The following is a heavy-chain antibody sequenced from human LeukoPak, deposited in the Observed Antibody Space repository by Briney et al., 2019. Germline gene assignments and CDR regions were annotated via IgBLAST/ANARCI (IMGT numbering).Heavy chain of an antibody. CDR2: INTDGSST. V-gene: IGHV3-74*01. CDR1: GFTFSSYW. Sequence: GGSLRLSCAASGFTFSSYWMHWVRQAPGKGLVWVSRINTDGSSTSYADSVKGRFTISRDNAKNTLYLQMSSLRAEDTAVYYCARVPTGGYYFDDWGQGTLVTVSS. D-gene: IGHD4-17*01. J-gene: IGHJ4*02. CDR3: ARVPTGGYYFDD.